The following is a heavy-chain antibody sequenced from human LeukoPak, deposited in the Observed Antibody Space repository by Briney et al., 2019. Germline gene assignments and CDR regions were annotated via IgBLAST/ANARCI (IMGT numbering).Heavy chain of an antibody. D-gene: IGHD3-9*01. CDR3: ARGLDILTGYPPLGYYGMDV. Sequence: GGSLRLSCAASGFTVSSNYMSWVRQAPGKGLEWVSVIYSGGSTYYADSVKGRFTISRDNSKNTLYLQMNSLRAEDTAVYYCARGLDILTGYPPLGYYGMDVWGQGTTVTVSS. CDR2: IYSGGST. CDR1: GFTVSSNY. J-gene: IGHJ6*02. V-gene: IGHV3-66*01.